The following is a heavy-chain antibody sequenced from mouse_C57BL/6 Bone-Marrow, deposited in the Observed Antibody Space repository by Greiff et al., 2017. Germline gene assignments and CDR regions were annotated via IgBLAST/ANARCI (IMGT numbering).Heavy chain of an antibody. Sequence: QVQLKQSGAELMKPGASVQLSCKATGYTFTGYWIEWVKQRPGHGLEWIGEILPGSGGTNYNEKFKGKATFTADTSSNTAYMQLSSLTTEDSAIYYCASSRNYVAMDYWGQGTSVTVSS. CDR3: ASSRNYVAMDY. CDR1: GYTFTGYW. V-gene: IGHV1-9*01. CDR2: ILPGSGGT. D-gene: IGHD2-1*01. J-gene: IGHJ4*01.